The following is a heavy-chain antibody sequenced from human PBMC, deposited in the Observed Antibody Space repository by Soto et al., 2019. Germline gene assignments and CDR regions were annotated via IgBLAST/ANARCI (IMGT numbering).Heavy chain of an antibody. Sequence: GESLKISCKGSGYNFAVYWIAWVRQMPGKGLELMGIVYPSDSDTRYRPSFQGQVTISADKSISSAYLQWSSLRASDTAMYYCARGGVSTRTFDYWGQGTPVPVSS. D-gene: IGHD3-3*01. J-gene: IGHJ4*02. V-gene: IGHV5-51*01. CDR1: GYNFAVYW. CDR3: ARGGVSTRTFDY. CDR2: VYPSDSDT.